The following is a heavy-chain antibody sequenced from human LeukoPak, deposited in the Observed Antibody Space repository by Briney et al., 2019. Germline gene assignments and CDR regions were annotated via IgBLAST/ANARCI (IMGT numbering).Heavy chain of an antibody. D-gene: IGHD5-24*01. Sequence: PGGSLRLSCAASGFTFSSYAMHWVRQAPGKGLEWVAVISYDGSNKYYADSVKGRFTISRDNSKNTLYLQMNSLRAEDTAVYYCARFLSLSPGRDGYRPLDAFDIWGQGTMVTVSS. J-gene: IGHJ3*02. CDR3: ARFLSLSPGRDGYRPLDAFDI. CDR2: ISYDGSNK. V-gene: IGHV3-30-3*01. CDR1: GFTFSSYA.